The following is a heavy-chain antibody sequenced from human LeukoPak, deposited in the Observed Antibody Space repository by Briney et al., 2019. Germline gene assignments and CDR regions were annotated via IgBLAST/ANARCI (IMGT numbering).Heavy chain of an antibody. Sequence: PGGSLRLSCAASGFNLNTYWMHWVRQTPGKGLVWVARISSDGTSTDYADFVEGRFTISRDNAKNTLYPQMNSLRVDDTAVYYCVRVTLIREGFDLWGQGTLVTVSS. CDR2: ISSDGTST. D-gene: IGHD3-10*01. CDR3: VRVTLIREGFDL. V-gene: IGHV3-74*01. CDR1: GFNLNTYW. J-gene: IGHJ4*02.